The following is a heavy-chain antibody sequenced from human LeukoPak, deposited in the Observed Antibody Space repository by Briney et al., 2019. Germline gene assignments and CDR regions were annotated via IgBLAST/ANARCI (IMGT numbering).Heavy chain of an antibody. Sequence: SETLSLTCTVSGGSISSYYWSWIRQPPGKGLEWIGRIYTSGSTNYNPSLKSRVTVSVDTSKNQFSLKLSSVTAADTAVYYCAREDYDFWSGYYTDYYYYYMDVWGKGTTVTVSS. CDR2: IYTSGST. CDR3: AREDYDFWSGYYTDYYYYYMDV. V-gene: IGHV4-4*07. D-gene: IGHD3-3*01. J-gene: IGHJ6*03. CDR1: GGSISSYY.